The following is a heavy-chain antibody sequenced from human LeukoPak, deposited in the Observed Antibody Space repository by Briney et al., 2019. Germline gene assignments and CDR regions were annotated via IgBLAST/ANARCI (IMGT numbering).Heavy chain of an antibody. CDR3: ASYSSSWYYFDY. J-gene: IGHJ4*02. Sequence: PSETLSLTCAVSGYSISSGYYWGWIRQPPGKGLEWIGSIYHSGSTYYNPSLKSRVTIPVDTSKNQFSLKLSSVTAADTAVYYCASYSSSWYYFDYWGQGTLVTVSS. V-gene: IGHV4-38-2*01. CDR1: GYSISSGYY. D-gene: IGHD6-13*01. CDR2: IYHSGST.